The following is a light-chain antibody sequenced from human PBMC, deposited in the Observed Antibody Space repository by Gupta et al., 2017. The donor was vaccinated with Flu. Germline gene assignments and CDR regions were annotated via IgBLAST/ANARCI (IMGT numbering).Light chain of an antibody. CDR2: PAS. V-gene: IGKV1-12*01. CDR1: QVISSR. CDR3: QQANSFVVT. Sequence: PSSVSASVGDRVTITCRASQVISSRLAWYQQKPGKAPKLLIFPASNLQSGVPSRFSGSGSGTDFTLTISNLQPEDFATYYCQQANSFVVTFGQGTRLEIK. J-gene: IGKJ5*01.